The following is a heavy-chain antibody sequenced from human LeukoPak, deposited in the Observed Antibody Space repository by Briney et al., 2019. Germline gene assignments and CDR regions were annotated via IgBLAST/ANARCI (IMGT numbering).Heavy chain of an antibody. V-gene: IGHV3-53*01. CDR3: ARDTVTTFRFRDYYYYGMDV. J-gene: IGHJ6*02. CDR1: GFTVSTNY. Sequence: GGSLRLSCAASGFTVSTNYMNWIRQAPGKGLEWVSVIYSGGSTYYADSVKGRFTISRDNSKNTLYLQMNSLRAEDTAVYYCARDTVTTFRFRDYYYYGMDVWGQGTTVTVSS. CDR2: IYSGGST. D-gene: IGHD4-17*01.